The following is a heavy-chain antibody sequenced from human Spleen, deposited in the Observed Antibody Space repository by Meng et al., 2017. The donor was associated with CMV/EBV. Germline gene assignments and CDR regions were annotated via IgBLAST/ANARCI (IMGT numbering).Heavy chain of an antibody. Sequence: GESLKISCITSGFTLRSYWMNWVRQAPGKGLEWVAHISGDSRHRNYVDSVRGRFTISRDNAKNSVTLQMNNLRAEDTAVYYCAKGSYPNYYGSGSPTFDYWGQGTLVTVSS. V-gene: IGHV3-7*03. J-gene: IGHJ4*02. CDR1: GFTLRSYW. CDR2: ISGDSRHR. D-gene: IGHD3-10*01. CDR3: AKGSYPNYYGSGSPTFDY.